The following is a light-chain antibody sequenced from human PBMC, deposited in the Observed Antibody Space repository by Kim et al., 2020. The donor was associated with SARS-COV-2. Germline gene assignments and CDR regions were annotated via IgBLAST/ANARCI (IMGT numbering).Light chain of an antibody. Sequence: VSPGQTASITCSGDKWGDKYVCWYQQKPGQSPVLVIYQDSKRPSGIPERFSGSNSGNTATLTISGTQAMDEADYYCQAWDSSTGVVFGGGTQLTVL. CDR2: QDS. J-gene: IGLJ2*01. CDR3: QAWDSSTGVV. CDR1: KWGDKY. V-gene: IGLV3-1*01.